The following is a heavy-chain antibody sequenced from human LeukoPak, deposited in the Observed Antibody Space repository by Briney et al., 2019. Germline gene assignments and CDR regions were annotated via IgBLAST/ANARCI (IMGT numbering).Heavy chain of an antibody. V-gene: IGHV3-21*01. Sequence: PGGSLRLSCAASGLTFSRYTMNWVRQAPGKGLEWVSSISNSGTFIYYADSVKGRFTISRDNAKNSLFLQTNSLRVEDTAVYYCARDRPESGYDNDYWGQGTLVTVSS. D-gene: IGHD5-12*01. CDR2: ISNSGTFI. CDR3: ARDRPESGYDNDY. CDR1: GLTFSRYT. J-gene: IGHJ4*02.